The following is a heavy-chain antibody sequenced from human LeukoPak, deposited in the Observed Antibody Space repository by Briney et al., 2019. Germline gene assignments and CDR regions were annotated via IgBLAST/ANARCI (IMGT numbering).Heavy chain of an antibody. J-gene: IGHJ4*02. CDR2: IYNSGST. CDR1: GGSISSYS. D-gene: IGHD3-22*01. CDR3: ARHMLTYYDSSGYDY. V-gene: IGHV4-59*08. Sequence: SETLSLTCTLSGGSISSYSWSWIRQPPGRGLEWIGYIYNSGSTNYNPSLKSRVTISVDTSKNQLLLRLSSVTAADTPVYYCARHMLTYYDSSGYDYWGQGTLVTVSS.